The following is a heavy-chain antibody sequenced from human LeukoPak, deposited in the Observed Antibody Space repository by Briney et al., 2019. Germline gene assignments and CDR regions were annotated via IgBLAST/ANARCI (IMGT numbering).Heavy chain of an antibody. CDR1: VDSISGYY. D-gene: IGHD6-13*01. CDR3: ARLYSSSLGRVFDY. Sequence: SETLSLTCTVSVDSISGYYWSWIRQPPGKGLEWIGYISYSGSTNYNPSLKSRVTISVDTSKNQFSLKLSSVTAADTAIYYCARLYSSSLGRVFDYWGQGTLVTVSS. V-gene: IGHV4-59*01. CDR2: ISYSGST. J-gene: IGHJ4*02.